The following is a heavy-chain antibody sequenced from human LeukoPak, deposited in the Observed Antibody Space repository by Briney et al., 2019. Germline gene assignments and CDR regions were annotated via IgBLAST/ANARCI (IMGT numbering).Heavy chain of an antibody. D-gene: IGHD3-16*02. J-gene: IGHJ3*02. CDR2: ISSSSSYI. CDR3: AREGDYDYVWGSYRPPTTRAFDI. V-gene: IGHV3-21*01. Sequence: GGSVRLSCAASGFTFSSYSMNWVRQAPGKGLEWVSSISSSSSYIYYADSVKGRFTISRDNAKNSLYLQMNSLRAEDTAVYYCAREGDYDYVWGSYRPPTTRAFDIWGQGTMVTVSS. CDR1: GFTFSSYS.